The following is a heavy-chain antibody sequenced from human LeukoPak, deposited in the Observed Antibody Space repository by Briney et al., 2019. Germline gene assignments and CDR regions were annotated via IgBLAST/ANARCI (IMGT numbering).Heavy chain of an antibody. CDR1: GFTFNNAW. CDR3: ARDTEVGAPTHDY. Sequence: GGSLRLSCAASGFTFNNAWMNWVRQAPGKGLEWVGRIKSKNVGGTTDYAAPVKGRFTISRDDSKNTVYLQMNSLKIEDTAVYYCARDTEVGAPTHDYWGQGTLVTVSS. CDR2: IKSKNVGGTT. J-gene: IGHJ4*02. V-gene: IGHV3-15*01. D-gene: IGHD1-26*01.